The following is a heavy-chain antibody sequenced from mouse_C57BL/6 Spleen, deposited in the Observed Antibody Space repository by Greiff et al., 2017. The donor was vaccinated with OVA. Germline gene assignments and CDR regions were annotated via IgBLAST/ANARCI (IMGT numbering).Heavy chain of an antibody. Sequence: VQLQQSGPGMVKPSQSLSLTCTVTGYSITSGYDWHWIRHFPGNKLEWMGYISYSGSTNYNPSLKSRISITHDTSKNHFFLKLNSVTTEDTATYYCATIYYGNSYAMDYWGQGTSVTVSS. V-gene: IGHV3-1*01. J-gene: IGHJ4*01. CDR1: GYSITSGYD. CDR2: ISYSGST. D-gene: IGHD2-1*01. CDR3: ATIYYGNSYAMDY.